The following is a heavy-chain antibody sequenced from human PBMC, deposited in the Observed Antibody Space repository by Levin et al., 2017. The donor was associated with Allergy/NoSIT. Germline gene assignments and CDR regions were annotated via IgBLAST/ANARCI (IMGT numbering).Heavy chain of an antibody. CDR3: ARDPDLVTTGPYNYYDYMDV. J-gene: IGHJ6*03. CDR1: GYTFSTDG. Sequence: ASVKVSCKASGYTFSTDGISWVRQAPGQGLEWMGWINTYNGNTQYAQKFQGRVTMTTDTSTSTAYMALRSLRSDDTAVYYCARDPDLVTTGPYNYYDYMDVWGKGTTVTVSS. V-gene: IGHV1-18*04. D-gene: IGHD5-12*01. CDR2: INTYNGNT.